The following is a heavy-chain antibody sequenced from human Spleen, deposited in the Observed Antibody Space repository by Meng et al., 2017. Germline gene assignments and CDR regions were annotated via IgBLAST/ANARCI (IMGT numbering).Heavy chain of an antibody. CDR3: ARDLWELRYKDPFDP. J-gene: IGHJ5*02. D-gene: IGHD3-16*01. Sequence: SETLSLTCTVSSGSMSSYHWTWIRQPPGKGLEWIGYIYYSGNTNYSPSLKSRLTISVDKSKNQFSLKLSSVTAADTAVYYCARDLWELRYKDPFDPWGQGILVTVPQ. CDR1: SGSMSSYH. V-gene: IGHV4-59*12. CDR2: IYYSGNT.